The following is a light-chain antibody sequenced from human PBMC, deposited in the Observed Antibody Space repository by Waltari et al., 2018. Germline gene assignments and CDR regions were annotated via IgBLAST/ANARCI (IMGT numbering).Light chain of an antibody. V-gene: IGLV3-19*01. J-gene: IGLJ3*02. CDR1: SLIRRY. CDR3: NSRDSSGKVL. Sequence: SSELTQDPAVSVALGPTVRITCQGESLIRRYSSWYQQKPGQAPVLVMYGHNKRPSGIPDRFSGSSSGDTSSLTITGTQAEDEADYYCNSRDSSGKVLFGGGTKLTVL. CDR2: GHN.